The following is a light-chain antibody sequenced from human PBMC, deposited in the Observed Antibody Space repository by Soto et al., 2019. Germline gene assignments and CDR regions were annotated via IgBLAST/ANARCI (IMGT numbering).Light chain of an antibody. CDR3: QQYGSSPT. CDR2: DVF. J-gene: IGKJ1*01. CDR1: QSVSAR. Sequence: EIVLTQSPDTLSLSPGESATLSCRASQSVSARLAWYKHKPGQPPRLLISDVFNRASGVAERFSGSGSETDFTLTISRLEPEDFAVYYCQQYGSSPTFGQGTKVEIK. V-gene: IGKV3-20*01.